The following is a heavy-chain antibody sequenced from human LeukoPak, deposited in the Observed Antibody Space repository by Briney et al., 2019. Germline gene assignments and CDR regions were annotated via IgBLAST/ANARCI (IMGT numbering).Heavy chain of an antibody. D-gene: IGHD4-23*01. CDR3: ASYGGTRGLDY. J-gene: IGHJ4*02. Sequence: SETLSLTCAVFGGSFSGYFWSWIRQPPGKGLEWIGYIYYSGSTNYNPSLKSRVTISVDTSKNQFSLKLSSVTAADTAVYYYASYGGTRGLDYWGQGTLVTVSS. CDR1: GGSFSGYF. V-gene: IGHV4-59*01. CDR2: IYYSGST.